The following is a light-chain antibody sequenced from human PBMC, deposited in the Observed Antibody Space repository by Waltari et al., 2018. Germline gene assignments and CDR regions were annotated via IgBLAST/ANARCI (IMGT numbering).Light chain of an antibody. V-gene: IGKV1-33*01. CDR3: QQHDNLPLA. Sequence: EIQMTQSPSSLSTSVGDRVTITCQTSQDISNYLNWYQQKPGKAPKLLTYAAANLETGVPSRFSGSGSGTNFTFTISSLQPEDIATYYCQQHDNLPLAFGGGTKVEIK. CDR2: AAA. J-gene: IGKJ4*01. CDR1: QDISNY.